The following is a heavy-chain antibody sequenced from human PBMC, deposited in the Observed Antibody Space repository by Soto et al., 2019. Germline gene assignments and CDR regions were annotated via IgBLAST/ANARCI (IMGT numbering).Heavy chain of an antibody. CDR2: IYYSGST. CDR1: GGSISSSSYY. CDR3: ASPKIAFYNWFDP. V-gene: IGHV4-39*01. D-gene: IGHD3-3*02. J-gene: IGHJ5*02. Sequence: LSLTCTVSGGSISSSSYYWGWIRLPPGKGLEWIGSIYYSGSTYYNPSLKSRVTISVDTSKNQFSLKLSSVTAADTAVYYCASPKIAFYNWFDPWGQGTLVTVSS.